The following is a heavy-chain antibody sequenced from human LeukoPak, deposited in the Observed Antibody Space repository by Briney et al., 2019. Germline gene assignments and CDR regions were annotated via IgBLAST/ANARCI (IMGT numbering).Heavy chain of an antibody. D-gene: IGHD3-10*01. CDR1: GFTFSDYY. CDR3: ARVLGLRGPFDY. J-gene: IGHJ4*02. Sequence: GGSLRLSCAASGFTFSDYYMSWIRQAPGKGLEWVSYISSSSYTNYADSVKGRFTISRDNAKNSLYLQMNSLRAEDAAVYYCARVLGLRGPFDYWGQGTLVTVSS. CDR2: ISSSSYT. V-gene: IGHV3-11*06.